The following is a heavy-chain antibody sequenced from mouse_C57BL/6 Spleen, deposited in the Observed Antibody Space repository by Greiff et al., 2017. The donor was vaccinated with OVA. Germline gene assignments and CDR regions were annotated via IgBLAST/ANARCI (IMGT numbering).Heavy chain of an antibody. CDR2: IHPSDSDT. D-gene: IGHD1-1*01. J-gene: IGHJ3*01. Sequence: QVQLQQPGAELVKPGASVKVSCKASRYTFTSYWMHWVKQRPGQGLEWIGRIHPSDSDTNYNQKFKGKATLTVDKSSSTAYMQLSSLTSEDSAVYYCAISTVVARPFAYWGQGTLVTVSA. V-gene: IGHV1-74*01. CDR1: RYTFTSYW. CDR3: AISTVVARPFAY.